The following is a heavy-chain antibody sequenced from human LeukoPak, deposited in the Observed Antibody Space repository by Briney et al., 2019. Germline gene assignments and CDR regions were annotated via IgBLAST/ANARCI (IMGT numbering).Heavy chain of an antibody. J-gene: IGHJ4*02. CDR3: AKAPRGHYYDSSGYFNY. V-gene: IGHV3-23*01. CDR1: GFTFSSYA. D-gene: IGHD3-22*01. Sequence: GGSLRLSCAASGFTFSSYAMSWVRQAPGKGLEWVSAISGSGGSTYYADSVKGRFTISRDNSKNTLYLQMDSLRAEDTAVYYCAKAPRGHYYDSSGYFNYWGQGTLVTVSS. CDR2: ISGSGGST.